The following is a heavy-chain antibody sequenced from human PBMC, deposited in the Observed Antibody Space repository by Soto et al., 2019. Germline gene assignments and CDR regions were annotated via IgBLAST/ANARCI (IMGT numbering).Heavy chain of an antibody. D-gene: IGHD6-13*01. J-gene: IGHJ4*02. CDR2: IYYTGST. Sequence: PSVTLPLTCSVSGDSIINYYWGWIRQPPGKGLEWIGHIYYTGSTNYNPSLKSRVTISVDTSKNQFSLKLSSVTAADTAVYYCARRYSSSYHFDYWGQGTLVTVSS. CDR3: ARRYSSSYHFDY. V-gene: IGHV4-59*08. CDR1: GDSIINYY.